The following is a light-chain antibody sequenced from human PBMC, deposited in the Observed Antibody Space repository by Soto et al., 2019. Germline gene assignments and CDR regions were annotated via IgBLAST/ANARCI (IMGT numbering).Light chain of an antibody. CDR3: SSYGGSNNLV. V-gene: IGLV2-8*01. J-gene: IGLJ2*01. CDR2: EVI. CDR1: SSDVGGYKF. Sequence: QSALTQPPSASGSPGQSVTISCTGTSSDVGGYKFVSWYQQHPGKAPKLIIYEVIKRPSGVPDRFSGSKSGNMASLTVSGLQAEDEGDYYCSSYGGSNNLVFGGGTKLTVL.